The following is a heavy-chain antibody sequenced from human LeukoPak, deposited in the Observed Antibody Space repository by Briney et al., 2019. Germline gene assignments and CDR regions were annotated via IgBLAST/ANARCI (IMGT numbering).Heavy chain of an antibody. Sequence: ASVKVSCKASGYTFTGYYIHWVRQAPGQGLEWMGRINPNSGGTNYAQKFQGRVTMTRDTSISTAYMELSRLRSDDTAVYYCARDSRFGYYYDSSGYPKGAFDIWGQGTMVTVSS. D-gene: IGHD3-22*01. J-gene: IGHJ3*02. CDR2: INPNSGGT. CDR3: ARDSRFGYYYDSSGYPKGAFDI. V-gene: IGHV1-2*02. CDR1: GYTFTGYY.